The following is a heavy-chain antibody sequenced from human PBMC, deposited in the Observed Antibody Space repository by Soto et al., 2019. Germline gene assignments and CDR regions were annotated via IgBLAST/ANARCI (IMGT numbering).Heavy chain of an antibody. V-gene: IGHV1-69*12. J-gene: IGHJ6*02. Sequence: QVQLVQSGAEVKKPGSSVKVSCKTSGGTFSTSAISWVRQAPGQGLGWVGGIMPVFPTPDYAQNSQGRVTITADDSTTTASLELTSLRADDTAVYYCARDKDRLQLVGNYYYILDVWGQGTAITVSS. CDR1: GGTFSTSA. CDR3: ARDKDRLQLVGNYYYILDV. D-gene: IGHD1-1*01. CDR2: IMPVFPTP.